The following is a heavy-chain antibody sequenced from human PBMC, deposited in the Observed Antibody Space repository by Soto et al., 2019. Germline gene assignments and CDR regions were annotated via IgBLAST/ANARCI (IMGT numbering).Heavy chain of an antibody. D-gene: IGHD3-3*01. Sequence: EVQLVESGGGLVKPGGSLRLSCAASGFTFSNAWMNWVRQAPGKGLERVGRIKSKTDGGTRDYAAPVKGRFTISRDDSKNTLYLQMSSLKTEDTAVYYCTTDRGYDFWTPYGMGVWGQGTTVTVSS. CDR1: GFTFSNAW. V-gene: IGHV3-15*07. CDR3: TTDRGYDFWTPYGMGV. J-gene: IGHJ6*02. CDR2: IKSKTDGGTR.